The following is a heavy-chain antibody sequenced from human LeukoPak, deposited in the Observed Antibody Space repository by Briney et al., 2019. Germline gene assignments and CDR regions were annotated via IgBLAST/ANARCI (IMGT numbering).Heavy chain of an antibody. CDR2: IYHRGST. CDR1: GGSISSSNW. Sequence: PSGTLSLTCAVSGGSISSSNWWSWVRQPPGKGLEWIGEIYHRGSTNYNPSLKSRVTISVDKSKNQFSLKLSSVTAADTAVYYCASRVVVAAHGRNWFDPWGQGTLVTVSS. J-gene: IGHJ5*02. CDR3: ASRVVVAAHGRNWFDP. V-gene: IGHV4-4*02. D-gene: IGHD2-15*01.